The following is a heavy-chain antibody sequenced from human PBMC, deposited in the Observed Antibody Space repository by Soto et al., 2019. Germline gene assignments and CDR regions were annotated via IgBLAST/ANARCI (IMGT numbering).Heavy chain of an antibody. CDR2: IKSKTDGGTT. Sequence: PGGSLRLSCAASGITFHNAWMTWVRQGPGKGLEWVGRIKSKTDGGTTDYAAPVIGRFTISRDDSKNTLYLQMDSLQTEDTAVYYCGTDAVTFGGAAPKDYWGQGTLVTVSS. J-gene: IGHJ4*02. CDR3: GTDAVTFGGAAPKDY. CDR1: GITFHNAW. D-gene: IGHD3-16*01. V-gene: IGHV3-15*01.